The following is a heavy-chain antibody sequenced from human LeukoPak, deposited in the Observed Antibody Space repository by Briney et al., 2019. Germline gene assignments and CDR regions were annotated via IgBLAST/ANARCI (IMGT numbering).Heavy chain of an antibody. J-gene: IGHJ5*02. CDR1: GYTFNAYY. CDR3: ARGDSGDYHCERLFDP. Sequence: ASVKVSCKASGYTFNAYYVHWVRQAPGQGLEWIGRINPNSGVTNYAQNFQGRVTMTRDTSISTVYVEVSTLRSDDTAFYYCARGDSGDYHCERLFDPWGQGTLVIVSS. V-gene: IGHV1-2*06. D-gene: IGHD3-22*01. CDR2: INPNSGVT.